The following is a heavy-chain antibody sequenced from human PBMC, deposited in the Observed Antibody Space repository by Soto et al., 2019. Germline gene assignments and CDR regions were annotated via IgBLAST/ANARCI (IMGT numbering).Heavy chain of an antibody. Sequence: QVQLVQSGAEEKKPGASVKVSCKASGYTFTSYAMHWVRQAPGQRLEWMGWINAGKGNTKYSQKFQGRVTITRDTSASTAYMELSSLRSEDTAVYYCARDDYYDSSVSFDYWGQGTLVTVSS. V-gene: IGHV1-3*05. J-gene: IGHJ4*02. CDR2: INAGKGNT. CDR1: GYTFTSYA. D-gene: IGHD3-22*01. CDR3: ARDDYYDSSVSFDY.